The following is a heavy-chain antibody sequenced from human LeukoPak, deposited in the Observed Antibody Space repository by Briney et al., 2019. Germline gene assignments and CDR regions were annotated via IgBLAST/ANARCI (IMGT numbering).Heavy chain of an antibody. CDR3: ARGRTRFDP. Sequence: SETLSLTCAVSGGSFSGYYWTWIRQPPGKGLEWIGEINHSGNANYNPSLKSRVTISLDMSENHFSLKLTSVTAADTAVYYCARGRTRFDPWGQGTLVTVSS. V-gene: IGHV4-34*01. CDR2: INHSGNA. J-gene: IGHJ5*02. CDR1: GGSFSGYY.